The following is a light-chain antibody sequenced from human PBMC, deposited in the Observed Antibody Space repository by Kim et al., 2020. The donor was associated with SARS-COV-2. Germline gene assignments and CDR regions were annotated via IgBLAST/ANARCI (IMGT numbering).Light chain of an antibody. CDR2: DVS. CDR3: CSYAGSYTLV. V-gene: IGLV2-11*01. J-gene: IGLJ2*01. Sequence: GQSVTISCTGTRVAVGGSSYVSGDQQLPGKAPTLMIYDVSTGPSVVPARFAGSKSGNTASLTNSGLQAEYGADYYCCSYAGSYTLVFGGGTQLTVL. CDR1: RVAVGGSSY.